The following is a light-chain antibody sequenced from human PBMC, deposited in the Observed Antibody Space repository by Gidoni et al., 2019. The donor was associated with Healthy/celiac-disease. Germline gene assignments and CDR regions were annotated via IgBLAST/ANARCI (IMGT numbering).Light chain of an antibody. J-gene: IGLJ2*01. CDR2: SNN. Sequence: QSVLTQPPSASGTPGQRVTISCSGSSSNLGSNTVNWYQQLPGTAPKLLIYSNNPRPSGVPDRFSGSKSGTSASLAISGLQSEDEADYYCAAWDDSLNGLVFGGGTKLTVL. CDR3: AAWDDSLNGLV. V-gene: IGLV1-44*01. CDR1: SSNLGSNT.